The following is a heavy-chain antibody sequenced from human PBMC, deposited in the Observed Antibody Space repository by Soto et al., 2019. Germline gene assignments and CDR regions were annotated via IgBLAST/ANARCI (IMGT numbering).Heavy chain of an antibody. CDR1: GFTFSSYA. Sequence: EVQLLESGGGLVQPGGSLRLSCAGSGFTFSSYAMSWVRQAPGKGLEWVSGISGSGDSTYYADSVKGRFTISRDNSKNTLYLQMNSLRVEDTAVYYCAKEAPVRTLIAATCWHFDYWGQGTLVTVSS. V-gene: IGHV3-23*01. CDR3: AKEAPVRTLIAATCWHFDY. D-gene: IGHD5-12*01. CDR2: ISGSGDST. J-gene: IGHJ4*02.